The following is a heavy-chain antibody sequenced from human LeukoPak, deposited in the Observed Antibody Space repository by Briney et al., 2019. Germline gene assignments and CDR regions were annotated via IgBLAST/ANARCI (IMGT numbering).Heavy chain of an antibody. J-gene: IGHJ5*02. CDR1: GYTFTSYG. Sequence: AASVRVSCKASGYTFTSYGISWVRQAPGQGLEWMGWISAYNGNTNYAQKLQGRVTMTTDTSTSTAYMELRSLRAEDTALYYCAKDIRAGIAAAANWFDPWGQGTLVTVSS. CDR3: AKDIRAGIAAAANWFDP. D-gene: IGHD6-13*01. V-gene: IGHV1-18*01. CDR2: ISAYNGNT.